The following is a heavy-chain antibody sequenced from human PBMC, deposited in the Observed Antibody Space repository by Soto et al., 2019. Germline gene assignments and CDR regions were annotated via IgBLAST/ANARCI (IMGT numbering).Heavy chain of an antibody. CDR1: GGSISSSNYY. D-gene: IGHD1-26*01. J-gene: IGHJ4*02. CDR2: IYSSGST. CDR3: ARHESGSYYY. Sequence: SLTWTVSGGSISSSNYYWGWIRQPPGKGLEWIGSIYSSGSTDYNPSLKSRVTISVDTSKNQFSLKLSSVTAEDTAVYYCARHESGSYYYWGQRTLVTASS. V-gene: IGHV4-39*01.